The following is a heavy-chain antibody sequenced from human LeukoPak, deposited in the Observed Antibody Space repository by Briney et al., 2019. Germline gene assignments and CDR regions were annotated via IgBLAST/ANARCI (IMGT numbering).Heavy chain of an antibody. CDR1: GYTFTDYY. J-gene: IGHJ4*02. D-gene: IGHD3-3*01. CDR3: ATYYDFWSGYSHHLDY. CDR2: INPNRGGT. Sequence: VASVKVSCKASGYTFTDYYMHWARQAPGQGLEWMGWINPNRGGTNYAQKFQGRVTMTRDTSISTAFMELSRLRSGDTAMYYCATYYDFWSGYSHHLDYWGQGTLVTVSS. V-gene: IGHV1-2*02.